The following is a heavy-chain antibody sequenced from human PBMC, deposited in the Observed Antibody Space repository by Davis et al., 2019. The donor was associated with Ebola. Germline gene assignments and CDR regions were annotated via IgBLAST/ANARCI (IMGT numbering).Heavy chain of an antibody. V-gene: IGHV4-59*08. J-gene: IGHJ4*02. CDR1: GGSISTYY. CDR3: ARTARMAVAGPAFYYFDY. Sequence: SETLSLTCTVSGGSISTYYWSWIRQPPGKGLEWIGYINYSGSTNYDPSLKSRVTISVDTSKNQFSLELSSVTAADTAVYYCARTARMAVAGPAFYYFDYWGQGTLVTVSS. D-gene: IGHD6-19*01. CDR2: INYSGST.